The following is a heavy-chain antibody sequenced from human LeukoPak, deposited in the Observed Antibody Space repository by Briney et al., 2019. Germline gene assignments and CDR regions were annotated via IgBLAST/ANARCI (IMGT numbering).Heavy chain of an antibody. J-gene: IGHJ4*02. V-gene: IGHV1-2*06. CDR2: INPNSGDT. CDR1: GYAFIGYY. CDR3: ARGAVITGTNWVRLDYFDF. D-gene: IGHD1-7*01. Sequence: ASVKVSCKTSGYAFIGYYIYWVRQAPGQGLEWMGRINPNSGDTNYAQKFDARVTMKRDKSINTAYKGLTSLTSDDRAVYYCARGAVITGTNWVRLDYFDFWGQGTLVTVSS.